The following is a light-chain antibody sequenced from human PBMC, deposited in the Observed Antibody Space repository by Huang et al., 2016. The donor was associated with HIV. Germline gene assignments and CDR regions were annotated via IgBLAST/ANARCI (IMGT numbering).Light chain of an antibody. CDR3: QQYGSSVFT. CDR2: STS. J-gene: IGKJ3*01. Sequence: EIVLTQSPGTLSLSSGDRATLSCRTSRSIDSRYLAWYQQKPGQAPRLLIYSTSNRATDIPDRFSGGGSGTDFTLTISRLEPEDFAVYYCQQYGSSVFTFGPGTKVDVK. CDR1: RSIDSRY. V-gene: IGKV3-20*01.